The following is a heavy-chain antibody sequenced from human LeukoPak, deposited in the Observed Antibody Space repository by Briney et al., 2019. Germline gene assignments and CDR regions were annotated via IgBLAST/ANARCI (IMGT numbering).Heavy chain of an antibody. Sequence: SETLSLTCTVSGGSISSSSYYWGWIRQPPGKGLEWIGSIYYSGSTYYNPSLKSRVTISVDTSKNQFSLKLSSVTAADTAVYYCARSGLLGNWFDPWGQGTLVTVSS. CDR2: IYYSGST. D-gene: IGHD1-26*01. CDR1: GGSISSSSYY. J-gene: IGHJ5*02. CDR3: ARSGLLGNWFDP. V-gene: IGHV4-39*01.